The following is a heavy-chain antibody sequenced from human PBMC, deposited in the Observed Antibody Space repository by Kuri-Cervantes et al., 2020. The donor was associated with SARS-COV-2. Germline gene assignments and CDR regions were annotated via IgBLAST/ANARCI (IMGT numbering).Heavy chain of an antibody. D-gene: IGHD3/OR15-3a*01. Sequence: SETLSLTCAVYGGSFSGYYWSWIRQPPGKGLEWIGYVSYNGATAYNPSHKSRVTMSLDQSKDQFSLRLSSVTAADTAVYYCSGRVDFSSVDYWGQGTLVTVSS. CDR3: SGRVDFSSVDY. CDR2: VSYNGAT. V-gene: IGHV4-59*01. CDR1: GGSFSGYY. J-gene: IGHJ4*02.